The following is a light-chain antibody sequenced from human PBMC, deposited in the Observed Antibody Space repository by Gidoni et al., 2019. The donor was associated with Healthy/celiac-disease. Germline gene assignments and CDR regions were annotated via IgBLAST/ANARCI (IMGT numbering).Light chain of an antibody. J-gene: IGKJ1*01. CDR3: QQSYSTPRT. CDR1: QSTSSY. Sequence: DRVTITCRSSQSTSSYLNWYQQKPRKAPKLLMYAATSLQGGVPSRFSGSGSGAEFTLTSSSLQPEDFATYYCQQSYSTPRTFGQGTRVEIK. CDR2: AAT. V-gene: IGKV1-39*01.